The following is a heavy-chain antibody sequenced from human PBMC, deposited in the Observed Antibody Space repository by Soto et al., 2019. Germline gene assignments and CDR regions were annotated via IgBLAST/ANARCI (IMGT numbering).Heavy chain of an antibody. D-gene: IGHD5-12*01. CDR3: ARNVDIVANSNDAFDI. V-gene: IGHV3-21*01. CDR1: GFTFSSYS. Sequence: EVQLVESGGGLVKPGGSLRLSCAASGFTFSSYSMNWVRQAPGKGLEWVSSISSSSSYIYYADSVKGRFTISRDNAKNSLYLQMNILRAEDTAVYYCARNVDIVANSNDAFDIWGQGTMVTVSS. CDR2: ISSSSSYI. J-gene: IGHJ3*02.